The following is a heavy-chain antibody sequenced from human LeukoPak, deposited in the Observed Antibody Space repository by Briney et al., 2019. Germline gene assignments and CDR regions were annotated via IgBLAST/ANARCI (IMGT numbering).Heavy chain of an antibody. CDR3: ARDRVAWYAVNWFDP. Sequence: PGGSLRLSCAASGFTVSTNYMTWVRQAPGKGLEWVSSISSSSSYIYYADSVKGRFTISRDNAKNSLYLQMNSLRAEDTAVYYCARDRVAWYAVNWFDPWGQGTLVTVSS. D-gene: IGHD2-8*01. J-gene: IGHJ5*02. CDR1: GFTVSTNY. V-gene: IGHV3-21*01. CDR2: ISSSSSYI.